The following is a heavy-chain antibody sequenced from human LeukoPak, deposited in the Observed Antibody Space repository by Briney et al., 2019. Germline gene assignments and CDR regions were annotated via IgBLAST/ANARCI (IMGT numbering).Heavy chain of an antibody. CDR3: AKDIWGGTAMVFDY. CDR1: GFSFNYNA. V-gene: IGHV3-23*01. CDR2: ISGSGGRT. D-gene: IGHD5-18*01. Sequence: GGSLRLSCAASGFSFNYNAMSWVRQAPGKGLQWVSGISGSGGRTFYADAVKGRFTISRDNSKNTLYLHMNNLRDDDTAVYYCAKDIWGGTAMVFDYWGQGTLVTVSS. J-gene: IGHJ4*02.